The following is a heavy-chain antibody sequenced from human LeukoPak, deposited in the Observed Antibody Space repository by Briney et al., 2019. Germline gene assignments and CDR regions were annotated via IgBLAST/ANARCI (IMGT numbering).Heavy chain of an antibody. J-gene: IGHJ4*02. CDR2: ISGSGGST. Sequence: GGPVTLFCAASGFTFSSYAMSWVRQAPGKGLEWVSAISGSGGSTYYADSVKGRFTISRYNSKNTLYLQMHSLRAEDTAVYYCATGVPYQLATFFDYWGQGTVVPVP. V-gene: IGHV3-23*01. CDR1: GFTFSSYA. CDR3: ATGVPYQLATFFDY. D-gene: IGHD2-2*01.